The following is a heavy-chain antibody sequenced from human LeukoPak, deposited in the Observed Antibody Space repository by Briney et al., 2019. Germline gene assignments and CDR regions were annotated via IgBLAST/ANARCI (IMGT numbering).Heavy chain of an antibody. Sequence: SGGSLRLSCAASGFTFSSYSMNWVRQAPGKGLEWVSYISSSSSTIYYADSVKGRFTISRDTSKNTLFLQMNSLRADDTAIYYCTKGGHGDYWGQGTMVTVSS. CDR1: GFTFSSYS. CDR3: TKGGHGDY. D-gene: IGHD2-21*02. CDR2: ISSSSSTI. V-gene: IGHV3-48*01. J-gene: IGHJ4*02.